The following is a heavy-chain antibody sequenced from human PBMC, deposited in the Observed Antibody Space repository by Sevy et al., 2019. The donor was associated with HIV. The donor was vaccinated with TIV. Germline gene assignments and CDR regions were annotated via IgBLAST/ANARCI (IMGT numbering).Heavy chain of an antibody. V-gene: IGHV5-51*01. Sequence: GESLKISCKGSGYIFTNYWIGWVRQMPGKGLEWMGIIYPGDSDSRYSPSFQGQVTISADKSIGTAYVQWSSLKASDTAMYYCARATAGTAPHYSYYTMDVWGQGTTVTVSS. CDR3: ARATAGTAPHYSYYTMDV. D-gene: IGHD6-13*01. J-gene: IGHJ6*02. CDR2: IYPGDSDS. CDR1: GYIFTNYW.